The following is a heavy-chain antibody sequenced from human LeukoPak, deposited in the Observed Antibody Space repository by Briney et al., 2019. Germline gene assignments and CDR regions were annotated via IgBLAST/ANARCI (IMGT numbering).Heavy chain of an antibody. CDR2: ISGSGGST. CDR3: ARGQGVTAANKILNFQH. CDR1: GFTFSSSA. V-gene: IGHV3-23*01. Sequence: PGGSLRLSCAASGFTFSSSAMSWVRQAPGKGLEWVSTISGSGGSTYYADSVKGRFTISRDNSKNAMYLQMISLRAEDTAVYYCARGQGVTAANKILNFQHWGQGTLVTVSS. J-gene: IGHJ1*01. D-gene: IGHD6-13*01.